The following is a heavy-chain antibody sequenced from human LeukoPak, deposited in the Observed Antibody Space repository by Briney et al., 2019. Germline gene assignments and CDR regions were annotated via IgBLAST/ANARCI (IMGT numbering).Heavy chain of an antibody. J-gene: IGHJ5*02. CDR3: ARVGIRGIAARPNWFDP. D-gene: IGHD6-6*01. CDR2: ISAYNGNT. V-gene: IGHV1-18*01. Sequence: ASVKVSCKASGYTFTSYGISWVRQAPGQGLECMGWISAYNGNTNYAQKLQGRVTMTTDTSTSTAYMELRSLRSDDTAVYYCARVGIRGIAARPNWFDPWGQGTLVTVSS. CDR1: GYTFTSYG.